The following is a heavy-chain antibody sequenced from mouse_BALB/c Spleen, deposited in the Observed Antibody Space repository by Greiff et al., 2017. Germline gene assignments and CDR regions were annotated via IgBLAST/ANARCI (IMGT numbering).Heavy chain of an antibody. CDR2: ISYSGST. V-gene: IGHV3-2*02. D-gene: IGHD1-1*01. CDR3: ARRATTVVDLNWYFDV. CDR1: GYSITSDYA. Sequence: DVKLQESGPGLVKPSQSLSLTCTVTGYSITSDYAWNWIRQFPGNKLEWMGYISYSGSTSYNPSLKSRISITRDTSKNQFFLQLNSVTTEDTATYYCARRATTVVDLNWYFDVWGAGTTVTVSS. J-gene: IGHJ1*01.